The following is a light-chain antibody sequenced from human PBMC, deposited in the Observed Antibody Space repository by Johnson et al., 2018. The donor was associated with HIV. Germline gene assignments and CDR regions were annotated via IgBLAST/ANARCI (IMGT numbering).Light chain of an antibody. V-gene: IGLV1-51*01. Sequence: QSVLTQPPSVSAAPGQKVTISCSGNNSNIGNNYVSWYQHLPGTAPKLLIYDNNKRPSGIPDRFSASKSGTSATLGITGLQTEDEADYYCGTWDSSLSGGIYVFGTGTRVTVL. J-gene: IGLJ1*01. CDR3: GTWDSSLSGGIYV. CDR1: NSNIGNNY. CDR2: DNN.